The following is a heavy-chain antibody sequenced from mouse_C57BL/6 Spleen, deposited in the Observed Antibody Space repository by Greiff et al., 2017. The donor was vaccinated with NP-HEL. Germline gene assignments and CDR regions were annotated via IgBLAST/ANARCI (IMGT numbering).Heavy chain of an antibody. J-gene: IGHJ4*01. CDR1: GYTFTSYW. CDR3: ANYAMDY. Sequence: QVQLQQSGAELVRPGTSVKLSCKASGYTFTSYWMHWVKQRPGQGLEWIGVIDPSDSYTNYNQKFKGKATLTVDTSSSTAYMQLSSLTSEDSAVYYCANYAMDYWGQGTSVTVSS. CDR2: IDPSDSYT. V-gene: IGHV1-59*01.